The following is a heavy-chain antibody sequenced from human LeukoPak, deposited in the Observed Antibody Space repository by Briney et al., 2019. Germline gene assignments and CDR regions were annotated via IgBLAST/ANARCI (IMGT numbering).Heavy chain of an antibody. D-gene: IGHD4-17*01. CDR3: ARGNYGDYYFGY. CDR1: GGSISSGGYY. J-gene: IGHJ4*02. CDR2: IYYSGST. V-gene: IGHV4-31*03. Sequence: SQTLSLTCTVSGGSISSGGYYWSWIRQHPGKGLEWIGYIYYSGSTYYNPSLKSRVTISVDTSKNQFSLKLSSVTAADTAVYYCARGNYGDYYFGYWGQGTLVTVSS.